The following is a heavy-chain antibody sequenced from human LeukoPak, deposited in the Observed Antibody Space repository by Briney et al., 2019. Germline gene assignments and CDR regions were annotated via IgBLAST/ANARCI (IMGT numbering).Heavy chain of an antibody. J-gene: IGHJ6*02. CDR2: ISSSSSTI. Sequence: GGSLGLSCAASGFTFSSYSMNWVRQAPGKGLEWVSYISSSSSTIYYADSVKGRFTISRDNAKNSLYLQMNSLRAEDTAVYYCARVSGEIRFLEWLPPEYGMDVWGQGTTVTVSS. CDR3: ARVSGEIRFLEWLPPEYGMDV. CDR1: GFTFSSYS. V-gene: IGHV3-48*01. D-gene: IGHD3-3*01.